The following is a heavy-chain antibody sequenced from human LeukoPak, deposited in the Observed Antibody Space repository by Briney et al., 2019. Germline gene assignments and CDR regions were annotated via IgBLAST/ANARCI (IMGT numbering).Heavy chain of an antibody. CDR3: AREDYGSNSEGFDY. Sequence: GGSLRLSCAASGFSFTSYAMSWVRQAPGKGLEWVSAISGSGGSTYYADAVKGRFTISRDNSKNTLYLQMNSLRAEDTAVYYCAREDYGSNSEGFDYWGQGTLVTVSS. D-gene: IGHD4-23*01. CDR1: GFSFTSYA. J-gene: IGHJ4*02. V-gene: IGHV3-23*01. CDR2: ISGSGGST.